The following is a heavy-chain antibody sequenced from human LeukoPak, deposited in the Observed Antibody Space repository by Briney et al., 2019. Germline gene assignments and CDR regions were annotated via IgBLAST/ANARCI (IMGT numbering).Heavy chain of an antibody. CDR3: AKEDYYGSGSYDY. V-gene: IGHV3-23*01. J-gene: IGHJ4*02. CDR1: GFTFSTYA. CDR2: ISGTGGST. Sequence: GGSLRLSCAASGFTFSTYAMTWVRQAPGKGLEWVSLISGTGGSTYYADSVKGRFTISRDNSKNTLYLQMNSLRAEDTAVYYCAKEDYYGSGSYDYWGQGTLVTVSS. D-gene: IGHD3-10*01.